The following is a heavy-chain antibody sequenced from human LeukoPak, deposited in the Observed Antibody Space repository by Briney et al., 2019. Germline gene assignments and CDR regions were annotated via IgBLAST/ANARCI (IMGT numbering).Heavy chain of an antibody. D-gene: IGHD3-9*01. Sequence: ASVTVSFKASGYTFTSYDINWVRQATGQGREWMGWMNPNSGNTGYAQKFQGRVTMTRNTSISTAYMELSSLRSEDTAVYYCARGPNILTAYYSDWFDPWGQGTLVTVSS. CDR3: ARGPNILTAYYSDWFDP. CDR1: GYTFTSYD. V-gene: IGHV1-8*01. J-gene: IGHJ5*02. CDR2: MNPNSGNT.